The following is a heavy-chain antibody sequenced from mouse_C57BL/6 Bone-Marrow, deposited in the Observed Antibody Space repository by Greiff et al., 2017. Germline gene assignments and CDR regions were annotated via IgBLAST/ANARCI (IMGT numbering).Heavy chain of an antibody. CDR1: GFTFSSYA. CDR2: ISAGGSYT. D-gene: IGHD2-4*01. CDR3: ARPRDYDVAWFAY. V-gene: IGHV5-4*01. Sequence: EVQRVESGGGLVKPGGSLKLSCAASGFTFSSYAMSWVRQTPEKRLEWVETISAGGSYTYYPDNVKGRCTISRDNAKNNLYLQMSHLKSEDTAMYYCARPRDYDVAWFAYWGQGTLVTVSA. J-gene: IGHJ3*01.